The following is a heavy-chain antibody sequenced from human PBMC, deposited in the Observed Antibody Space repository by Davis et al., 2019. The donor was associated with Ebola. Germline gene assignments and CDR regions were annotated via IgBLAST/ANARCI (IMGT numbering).Heavy chain of an antibody. CDR3: ARDHSGSYYRGYFQH. D-gene: IGHD1-26*01. V-gene: IGHV1-46*01. CDR2: INPSGGST. J-gene: IGHJ1*01. Sequence: ASVKVSCKASGYTFTSYYMHWVRQAPGQGLEWMGIINPSGGSTSYAQKFQGRVTMTRDTSTSTVYMELSSLRSEDTAVYYCARDHSGSYYRGYFQHWGQGTLVTVSS. CDR1: GYTFTSYY.